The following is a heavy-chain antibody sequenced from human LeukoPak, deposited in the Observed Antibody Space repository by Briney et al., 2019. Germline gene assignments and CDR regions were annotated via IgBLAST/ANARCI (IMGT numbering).Heavy chain of an antibody. V-gene: IGHV1-69*05. CDR2: IIPIFGTA. D-gene: IGHD6-6*01. CDR3: ASFAYSSSSPWAFDI. J-gene: IGHJ3*02. Sequence: ASVKVSCKASGGTFSSYAISWVRQAPGQGLEWMGGIIPIFGTANYAQKFQGRVTITTDESTSTAYMELSSLRSEDTAVYYCASFAYSSSSPWAFDIWGQGTMVTVSS. CDR1: GGTFSSYA.